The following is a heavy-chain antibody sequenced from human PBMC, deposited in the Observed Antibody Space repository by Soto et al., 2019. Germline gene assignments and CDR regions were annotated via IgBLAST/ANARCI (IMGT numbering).Heavy chain of an antibody. CDR2: INPNSGGT. Sequence: ASVKVSCKASGYTFTGYYMHWVRQAPGQGLEWMGWINPNSGGTNYAQRFQGRVTMTRDTSISTAYMELSWLRSDDTAVYYCARVRQEYYYDSSGFDYWGQGTLVTVSS. V-gene: IGHV1-2*02. CDR1: GYTFTGYY. CDR3: ARVRQEYYYDSSGFDY. J-gene: IGHJ4*02. D-gene: IGHD3-22*01.